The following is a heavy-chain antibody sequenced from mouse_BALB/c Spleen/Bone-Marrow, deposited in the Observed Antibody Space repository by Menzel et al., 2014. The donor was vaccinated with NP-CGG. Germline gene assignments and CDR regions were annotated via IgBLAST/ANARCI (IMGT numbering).Heavy chain of an antibody. Sequence: EVQLQQSGAELVKPGASVKLSCTASGFNIKDTYMHWVKQRPEQGLEWIGRIDPANGNTKYDPKFQGKATITADKSSNTAYLQLSSLTSEDTAVYYCARYYYGYYFDYWSQGTTLTVSS. D-gene: IGHD1-2*01. CDR1: GFNIKDTY. CDR3: ARYYYGYYFDY. CDR2: IDPANGNT. V-gene: IGHV14-3*02. J-gene: IGHJ2*01.